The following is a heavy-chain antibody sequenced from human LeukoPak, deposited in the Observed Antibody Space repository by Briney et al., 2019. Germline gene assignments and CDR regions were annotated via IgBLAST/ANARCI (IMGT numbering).Heavy chain of an antibody. V-gene: IGHV3-7*01. J-gene: IGHJ4*02. CDR3: TRDRLACTSTACYSSFDY. D-gene: IGHD2-2*01. CDR2: IKEDGSEK. Sequence: SGGSLRLSCADSGFSFSVYAMSWVRQAPGKGLEWVANIKEDGSEKNYVDSVKGRFTISRDNAKNSLYLQMNSLRAEDTAVYYCTRDRLACTSTACYSSFDYWGQGTLVTVSS. CDR1: GFSFSVYA.